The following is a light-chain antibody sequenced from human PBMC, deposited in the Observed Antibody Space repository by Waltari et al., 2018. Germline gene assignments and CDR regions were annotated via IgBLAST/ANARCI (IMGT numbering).Light chain of an antibody. CDR2: DAS. J-gene: IGKJ4*01. V-gene: IGKV3-11*01. CDR3: QQRSTWPSVT. Sequence: EIVLTQSPATLSLSPGERATVSCRASQSVGRHLAWYQQKAGQAPRLLIYDASNRAADTPARFSGSGYGTDFTLTISSLEPEDFAVYYCQQRSTWPSVTFGGGTKVELK. CDR1: QSVGRH.